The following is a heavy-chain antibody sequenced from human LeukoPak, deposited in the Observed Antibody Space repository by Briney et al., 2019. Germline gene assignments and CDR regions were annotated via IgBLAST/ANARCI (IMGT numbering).Heavy chain of an antibody. CDR3: ARDLRKAAAGSLGAFDI. D-gene: IGHD6-13*01. Sequence: GGSLRLSCAGSGFTASSNYMSWVRQAPGKGLEWVSVIYSGGSTYYADSVKGRFTISRHNSKNTLYLQMNSLRAEDTAVYYCARDLRKAAAGSLGAFDIWGQGTMVTVSS. V-gene: IGHV3-53*04. CDR1: GFTASSNY. J-gene: IGHJ3*02. CDR2: IYSGGST.